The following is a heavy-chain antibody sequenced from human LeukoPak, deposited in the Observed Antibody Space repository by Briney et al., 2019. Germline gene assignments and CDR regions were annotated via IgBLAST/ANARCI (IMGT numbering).Heavy chain of an antibody. D-gene: IGHD6-19*01. CDR1: GYSFTSYC. J-gene: IGHJ3*02. V-gene: IGHV5-51*01. CDR3: ARRPSSGAGIAFDI. CDR2: IYPGDSDT. Sequence: GESLKISSNGSGYSFTSYCIGWVRQMPGKGLEWMGIIYPGDSDTRYSPSFQGQVTISADKSISTAYLQWSSMKASDTAMYYCARRPSSGAGIAFDIWGQGTMVTVSS.